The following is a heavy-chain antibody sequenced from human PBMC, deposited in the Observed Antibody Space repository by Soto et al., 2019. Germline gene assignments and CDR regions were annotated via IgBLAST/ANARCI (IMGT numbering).Heavy chain of an antibody. CDR2: ISGSGGST. CDR3: AKDVRDGYSSGWYINWFDP. V-gene: IGHV3-23*01. CDR1: GFTFSSYA. D-gene: IGHD6-19*01. Sequence: GGSLRLSCAASGFTFSSYAMSWVRQAPGKGLEWVSAISGSGGSTYYADSVKGRFTMSRDNSKNTLYLQMNSLRAEDTAVYYCAKDVRDGYSSGWYINWFDPWGQGTLVTVSS. J-gene: IGHJ5*02.